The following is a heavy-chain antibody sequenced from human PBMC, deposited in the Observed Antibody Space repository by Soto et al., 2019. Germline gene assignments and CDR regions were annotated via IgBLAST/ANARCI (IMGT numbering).Heavy chain of an antibody. CDR1: GFTFDDYA. V-gene: IGHV3-9*01. D-gene: IGHD6-13*01. J-gene: IGHJ1*01. CDR3: VKDESINWYSGHFRH. CDR2: INWNSGSI. Sequence: EVQLVESGGGLVQPGRSLRLSCAASGFTFDDYAMHWVRQVPGKGLEWVSGINWNSGSIGYGDSVKGRFAISRDNAKNSLHLQMNSLSAEDTDFYYCVKDESINWYSGHFRHWGQGTLVTVS.